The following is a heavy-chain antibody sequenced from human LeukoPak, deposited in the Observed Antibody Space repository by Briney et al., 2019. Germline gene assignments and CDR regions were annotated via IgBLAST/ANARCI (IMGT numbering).Heavy chain of an antibody. V-gene: IGHV4-39*01. CDR2: IYYSGST. CDR1: GGSISSGDYY. D-gene: IGHD6-19*01. CDR3: AGGRSSVLGY. J-gene: IGHJ4*02. Sequence: SETLSLTCTVSGGSISSGDYYWSWIRQPPGKGLEWIGSIYYSGSTYYNPSLKSRVTISVDTSKNQFSLKLSSVTAADTAVYYCAGGRSSVLGYWGQGTLVTVSS.